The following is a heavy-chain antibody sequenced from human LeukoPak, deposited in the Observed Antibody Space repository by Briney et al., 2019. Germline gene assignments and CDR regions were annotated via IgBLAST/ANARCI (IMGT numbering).Heavy chain of an antibody. CDR1: GFTFSSYG. Sequence: GGSLRLSCAASGFTFSSYGMHWVRQAPGKGLEWVAVISYDGSNKYYADSVKGRFTISRDNSKNTLYLQMNSLRAEDTAVYYCARDLYCSSTSCYDGAYYYYGMDVWGQGTTVTVSS. CDR2: ISYDGSNK. J-gene: IGHJ6*02. CDR3: ARDLYCSSTSCYDGAYYYYGMDV. D-gene: IGHD2-2*01. V-gene: IGHV3-30*03.